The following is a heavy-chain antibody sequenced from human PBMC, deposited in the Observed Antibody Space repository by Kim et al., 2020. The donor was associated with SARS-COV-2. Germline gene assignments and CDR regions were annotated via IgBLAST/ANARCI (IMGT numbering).Heavy chain of an antibody. D-gene: IGHD6-19*01. CDR3: ARGLGSGWYLRWFDP. V-gene: IGHV4-59*13. J-gene: IGHJ5*02. CDR1: GVSIATYY. Sequence: SETLSLTCTVSGVSIATYYWTWFRQPPGKGLEWIGYIQNNGNTKYNPSLKSRVSLSLDTSKNQFSLKINSVTAADTAVYYCARGLGSGWYLRWFDPWGQGPLDSVST. CDR2: IQNNGNT.